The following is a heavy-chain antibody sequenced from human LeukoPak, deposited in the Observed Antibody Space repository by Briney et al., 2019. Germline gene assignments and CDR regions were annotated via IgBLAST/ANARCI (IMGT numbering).Heavy chain of an antibody. CDR3: ARGGIAANREGWFDP. CDR2: ISHSGST. Sequence: SETLSLTCTVSGASISSGTYYWSWIRQPPGKGLEWIGYISHSGSTFYNPSLKSRVTISVDTSKNQFSLKLSSVTAADTAVYYCARGGIAANREGWFDPWGQGTLVTVSS. J-gene: IGHJ5*02. CDR1: GASISSGTYY. V-gene: IGHV4-30-2*01. D-gene: IGHD6-13*01.